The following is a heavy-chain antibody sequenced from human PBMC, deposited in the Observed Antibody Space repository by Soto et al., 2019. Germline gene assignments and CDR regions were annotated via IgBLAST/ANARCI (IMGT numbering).Heavy chain of an antibody. Sequence: QVQLVESGGGVVQPGRSLRLSCAASGFTFSSYAMHWVRQAPGKGMEWVAVISYDGSNKYYADSVKGRFTISRDNSKNTLYLQMNSLRADDTAVYYCARDRVITFGGVIPYYFDYWGQGTLVTVSS. CDR1: GFTFSSYA. D-gene: IGHD3-16*02. CDR2: ISYDGSNK. CDR3: ARDRVITFGGVIPYYFDY. V-gene: IGHV3-30-3*01. J-gene: IGHJ4*02.